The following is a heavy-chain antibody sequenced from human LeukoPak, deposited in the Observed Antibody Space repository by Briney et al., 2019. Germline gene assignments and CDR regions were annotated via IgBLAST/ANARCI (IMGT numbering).Heavy chain of an antibody. Sequence: PGGSLRLSCAASGFTFSSYSMNWVRQAPGKGLEWVSSISSSSSYICYADSVKGRFTISRDNAKNSLYLQMNSLRAEDTAVYYCASAFDYDFWSGYDDWGQGTLVTVSS. CDR2: ISSSSSYI. D-gene: IGHD3-3*01. CDR3: ASAFDYDFWSGYDD. CDR1: GFTFSSYS. J-gene: IGHJ4*02. V-gene: IGHV3-21*01.